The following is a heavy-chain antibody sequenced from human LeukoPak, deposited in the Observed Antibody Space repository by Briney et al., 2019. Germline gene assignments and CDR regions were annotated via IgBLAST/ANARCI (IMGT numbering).Heavy chain of an antibody. D-gene: IGHD6-19*01. Sequence: PSETLSLTCTLSGASLSSYYWSWIRQPPGKGLEWIGYIYYSGSTNYNPSLKSRVTISVDTSKNQFSLKLSSVTAAGTAVYECAGAAVAPQGFDYWSQGTLVTVSS. CDR1: GASLSSYY. CDR2: IYYSGST. J-gene: IGHJ4*02. CDR3: AGAAVAPQGFDY. V-gene: IGHV4-59*01.